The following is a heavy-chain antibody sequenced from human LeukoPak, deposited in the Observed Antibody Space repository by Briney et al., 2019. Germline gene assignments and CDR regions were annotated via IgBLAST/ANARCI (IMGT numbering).Heavy chain of an antibody. Sequence: SETLSLTCAVYGGSFSGYYWSWIRQPPGKGLEWIGEINHSGSTNYNPSLKSRVTISVDTSKNQFSLKLSSVTAADTAVYYCARERRAGAYYYGMDVWGQGTTVTVSS. CDR3: ARERRAGAYYYGMDV. J-gene: IGHJ6*02. D-gene: IGHD6-19*01. CDR1: GGSFSGYY. V-gene: IGHV4-34*01. CDR2: INHSGST.